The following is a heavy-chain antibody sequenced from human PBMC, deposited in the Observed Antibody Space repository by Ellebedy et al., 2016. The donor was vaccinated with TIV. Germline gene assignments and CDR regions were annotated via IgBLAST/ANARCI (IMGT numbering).Heavy chain of an antibody. D-gene: IGHD2-2*01. CDR2: ISSSGSTI. CDR3: ARDTRFIDQQHNWFDP. J-gene: IGHJ5*02. CDR1: GFIFSDYA. Sequence: GESLKISCAASGFIFSDYAMSWMRQAPGKGLEWVSYISSSGSTIYYADSVKGRFTISRDNAKNSLSLQMNSLTAEDTAVYYCARDTRFIDQQHNWFDPWGQGTLVTVSS. V-gene: IGHV3-11*01.